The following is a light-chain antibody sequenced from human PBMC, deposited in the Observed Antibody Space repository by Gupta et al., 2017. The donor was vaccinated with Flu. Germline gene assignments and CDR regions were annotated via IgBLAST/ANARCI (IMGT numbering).Light chain of an antibody. CDR2: LGS. CDR3: RQALQTPYT. J-gene: IGKJ2*01. V-gene: IGKV2-28*01. Sequence: DIVVTQSPLSLSVTPGEPASISCRSSQSLLHSNGRNYLDWFLQKPGQSPQVLIYLGSNRASGVPDRFSGSGSGTDFTLKISRVEAEDVGVYYCRQALQTPYTFGQGTKLEIK. CDR1: QSLLHSNGRNY.